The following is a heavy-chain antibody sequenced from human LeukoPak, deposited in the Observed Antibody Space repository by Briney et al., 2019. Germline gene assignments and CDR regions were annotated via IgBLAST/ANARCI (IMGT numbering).Heavy chain of an antibody. D-gene: IGHD2-21*02. CDR3: ARDHYHKIHSVMVTAPDY. J-gene: IGHJ4*02. CDR1: GYTFTSYY. Sequence: GASVKVSRKASGYTFTSYYMHWVRQAPGQGLEWMGIINPSGGSTSYAQKFQGRVTMTRDMSTSTVYMELSSLRSEDTAVYYCARDHYHKIHSVMVTAPDYWGQGTLVTVSS. V-gene: IGHV1-46*01. CDR2: INPSGGST.